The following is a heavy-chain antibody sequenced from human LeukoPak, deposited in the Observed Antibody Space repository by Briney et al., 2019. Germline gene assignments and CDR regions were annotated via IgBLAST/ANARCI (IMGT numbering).Heavy chain of an antibody. CDR2: ISYDGSNK. J-gene: IGHJ4*02. V-gene: IGHV3-30*18. Sequence: GGSLRLSCAASGFTFSSYGMHWVRQAPGKGLEWVAVISYDGSNKYYADSVKGRFTISRDNSKNTLYLQMNSLRAEDTAVYYCAKDKFVPTYYYDSSGYTFDYWGQGTLVTVSS. D-gene: IGHD3-22*01. CDR1: GFTFSSYG. CDR3: AKDKFVPTYYYDSSGYTFDY.